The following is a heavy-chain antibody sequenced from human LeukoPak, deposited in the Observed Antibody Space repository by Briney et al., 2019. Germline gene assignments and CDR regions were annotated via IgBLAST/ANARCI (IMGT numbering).Heavy chain of an antibody. CDR1: GGSIGSNY. Sequence: SETLSLTCTVSGGSIGSNYWSWIRQAAGKGLECIGGIHSSGGTNYNPSLKSRVTMSVDTSKNQFSLTLASVTAADTAVYYCGRGTNWNRIDYWGQGTLVTVSS. D-gene: IGHD1-1*01. J-gene: IGHJ4*02. CDR3: GRGTNWNRIDY. V-gene: IGHV4-4*07. CDR2: IHSSGGT.